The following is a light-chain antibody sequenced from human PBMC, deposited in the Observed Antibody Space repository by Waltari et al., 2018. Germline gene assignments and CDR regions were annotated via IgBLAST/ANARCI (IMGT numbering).Light chain of an antibody. CDR1: NSNIGSNS. V-gene: IGLV1-47*01. CDR3: ATWDESLNGVV. J-gene: IGLJ3*02. CDR2: GRN. Sequence: QSVLTQPPSASGNPGQTVTISCSGGNSNIGSNSVDWYQQFPGTAPQLLICGRNRRPAGVPDRFSGSKSGTSASLAISGLRSEDEADYYCATWDESLNGVVIGGGTKLSVL.